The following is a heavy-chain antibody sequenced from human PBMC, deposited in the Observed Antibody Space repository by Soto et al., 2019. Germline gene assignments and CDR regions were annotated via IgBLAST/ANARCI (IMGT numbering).Heavy chain of an antibody. J-gene: IGHJ4*02. Sequence: SETLSLTCTFSGCSIISGGYYWSWIRQHPGKGLEWIGYIYYSGSTYYNPSLKSRVTISVDTSKNQFSLKLSSVTAADTAVYYCARTDCSGGSCYDYWGQGTLVTVSS. CDR3: ARTDCSGGSCYDY. D-gene: IGHD2-15*01. CDR1: GCSIISGGYY. CDR2: IYYSGST. V-gene: IGHV4-31*03.